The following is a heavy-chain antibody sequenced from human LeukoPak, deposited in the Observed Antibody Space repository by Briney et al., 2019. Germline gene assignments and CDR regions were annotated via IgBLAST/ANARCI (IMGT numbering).Heavy chain of an antibody. CDR3: ARGPGKASFDY. CDR2: INSGNNYT. V-gene: IGHV3-21*04. D-gene: IGHD3-10*01. CDR1: GFTFSDYT. Sequence: GGSLRLSCVASGFTFSDYTMHWVRQAPGKALEWVSSINSGNNYTYYADSVKGRFTISRDKSNNTLYLQMNSLRAEDTAVYYCARGPGKASFDYWGQGTLVTVSS. J-gene: IGHJ4*02.